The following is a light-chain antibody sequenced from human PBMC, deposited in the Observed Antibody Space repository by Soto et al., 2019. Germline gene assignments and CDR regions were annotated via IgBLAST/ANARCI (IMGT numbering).Light chain of an antibody. CDR2: AAS. J-gene: IGKJ1*01. V-gene: IGKV3-20*01. CDR1: QSVSSRY. CDR3: QQYDDSLTWT. Sequence: EIILTQSPGTLSLSRGERATLSCRASQSVSSRYIAWYQQKPGQAPRLLIYAASSRATGLPDRFSGSGSGTDFTLTISRLEPEDFAVYYCQQYDDSLTWTFGQGTKVEIK.